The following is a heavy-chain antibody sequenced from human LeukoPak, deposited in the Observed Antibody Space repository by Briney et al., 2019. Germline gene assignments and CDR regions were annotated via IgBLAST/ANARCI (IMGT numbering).Heavy chain of an antibody. CDR1: GLTISSNY. CDR3: ARSPGYAGYFDY. D-gene: IGHD5-12*01. J-gene: IGHJ4*02. V-gene: IGHV3-66*01. Sequence: GGSLRLSCAASGLTISSNYMSWVRQAPGKGLEWVSVIYTSGSTYYADSVKGRFTISRDNSKNMLYLQMNSLRAEDTAVYYCARSPGYAGYFDYWGQGTLVTVSS. CDR2: IYTSGST.